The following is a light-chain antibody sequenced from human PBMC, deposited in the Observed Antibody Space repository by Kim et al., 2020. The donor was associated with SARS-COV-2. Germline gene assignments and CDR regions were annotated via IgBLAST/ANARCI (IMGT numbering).Light chain of an antibody. CDR1: SGSVSTSYY. CDR2: STN. J-gene: IGLJ3*02. Sequence: QTVVTQEPSFSVSPGGTVTLTCGLSSGSVSTSYYPSWYQQTPGQAPRTLIYSTNTRSSGVPDRFSRSILGNKAALTITGAQADDESDYYCVLYMGSGIWVFGGGTQLTVL. V-gene: IGLV8-61*01. CDR3: VLYMGSGIWV.